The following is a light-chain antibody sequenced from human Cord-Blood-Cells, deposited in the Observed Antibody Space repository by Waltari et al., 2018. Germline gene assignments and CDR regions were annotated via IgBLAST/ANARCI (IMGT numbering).Light chain of an antibody. CDR2: WAS. J-gene: IGKJ4*01. Sequence: DIVMSPSPDPLAVSLGERATINCQSSQSVLYSSNNKNYLALYKQKPGQPPKLLIYWASTRESGVPDRFSGSGSGTDFTLTISSLQAEDVAVYYCQQYYSTPLTFGGGTKVEIK. CDR3: QQYYSTPLT. CDR1: QSVLYSSNNKNY. V-gene: IGKV4-1*01.